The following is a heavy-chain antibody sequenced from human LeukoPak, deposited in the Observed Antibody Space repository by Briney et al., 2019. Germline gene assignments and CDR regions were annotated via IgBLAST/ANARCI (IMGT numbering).Heavy chain of an antibody. CDR2: IYYSGST. V-gene: IGHV4-39*07. CDR1: GGSISSSSYY. D-gene: IGHD2-15*01. J-gene: IGHJ4*02. Sequence: SETLSLTCTVSGGSISSSSYYWGWIRQPPGKGLEWIGSIYYSGSTYYNPSLKSRVTISVDTSKNQFSLKLSSVTAADTAVYYCAGSHMYCSGGSCQSDYWGQGTLVTVSS. CDR3: AGSHMYCSGGSCQSDY.